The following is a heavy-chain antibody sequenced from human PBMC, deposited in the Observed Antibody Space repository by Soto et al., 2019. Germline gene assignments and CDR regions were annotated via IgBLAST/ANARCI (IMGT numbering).Heavy chain of an antibody. D-gene: IGHD3-16*01. V-gene: IGHV3-66*01. CDR3: ARCRFATLCYGMDV. J-gene: IGHJ6*02. CDR2: IYSGGST. CDR1: EFTVSSNY. Sequence: EVQLVESGGGLVQPGGSLRLSCAASEFTVSSNYMSWVRQAPGKGLEWVSVIYSGGSTDYADSVKGRFTISRDNSXNTLYLQMNSLRAEDTAVYYCARCRFATLCYGMDVWGQGTTVTVSS.